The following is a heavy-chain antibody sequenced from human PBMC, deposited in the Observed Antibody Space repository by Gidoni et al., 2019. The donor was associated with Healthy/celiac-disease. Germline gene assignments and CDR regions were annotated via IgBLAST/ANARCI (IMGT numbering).Heavy chain of an antibody. V-gene: IGHV3-30-3*01. CDR3: ARALCSGGSCYSRYGMDV. CDR1: GFTFRSYA. D-gene: IGHD2-15*01. CDR2: ISYDGSNK. Sequence: QVQLVESGGGVVQPGRSLRLSCAASGFTFRSYAMHWVRQAPGKGLEWVAVISYDGSNKYYADSVKGRFTISRDNSKNTLYLQMNSLRAEDTAVYYCARALCSGGSCYSRYGMDVWGQGTTVTVSS. J-gene: IGHJ6*02.